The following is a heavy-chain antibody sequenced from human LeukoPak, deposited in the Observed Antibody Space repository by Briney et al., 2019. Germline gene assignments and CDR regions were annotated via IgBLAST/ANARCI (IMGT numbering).Heavy chain of an antibody. D-gene: IGHD6-13*01. CDR3: ARGFPSSSWYDY. V-gene: IGHV4-61*02. CDR1: GGSISSGSYY. Sequence: SETLSLTCTVSGGSISSGSYYWSWFRQPAEKGLEWIGRIYTSGSTYYNPSLKSRVTISVDTSKNQFSLKLSSVTAADTAVYYCARGFPSSSWYDYWGQGTLVTVSS. J-gene: IGHJ4*02. CDR2: IYTSGST.